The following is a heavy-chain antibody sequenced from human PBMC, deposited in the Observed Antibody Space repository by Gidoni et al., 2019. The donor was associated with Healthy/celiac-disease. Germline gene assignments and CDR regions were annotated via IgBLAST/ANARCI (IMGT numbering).Heavy chain of an antibody. Sequence: QVQLVQSGAEVKKPGSSVKVSCKASGGTFSSYALSWGRQAPGQGLEWMGGIIPIFGTANYAQKFQGRVTITADESTSTAYMELSSLRSEDTAVYYCARDGLVVVPAASYYYYYGMDVWGQGTTVTVSS. D-gene: IGHD2-2*01. CDR3: ARDGLVVVPAASYYYYYGMDV. V-gene: IGHV1-69*01. CDR1: GGTFSSYA. J-gene: IGHJ6*02. CDR2: IIPIFGTA.